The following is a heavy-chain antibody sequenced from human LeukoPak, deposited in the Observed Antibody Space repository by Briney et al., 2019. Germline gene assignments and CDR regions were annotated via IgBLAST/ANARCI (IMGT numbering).Heavy chain of an antibody. CDR2: IYYSGST. Sequence: SETLSLTCTVSGGSISSSNYYWGWIRQPPGKGLEWIGSIYYSGSTYYNPSLKSRVTISVDTSKNQFSLELSSVTAADTAVYYCARGYDILTGYHPHFDFWGQGTLVTVSS. CDR1: GGSISSSNYY. CDR3: ARGYDILTGYHPHFDF. V-gene: IGHV4-39*07. D-gene: IGHD3-9*01. J-gene: IGHJ4*02.